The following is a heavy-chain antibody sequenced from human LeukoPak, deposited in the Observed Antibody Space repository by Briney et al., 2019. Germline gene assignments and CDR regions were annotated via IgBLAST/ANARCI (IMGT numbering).Heavy chain of an antibody. CDR1: GFTFSSYA. CDR2: ISYDGSNK. D-gene: IGHD1-26*01. J-gene: IGHJ6*03. Sequence: GGSLRLSCAASGFTFSSYAMHWVRQAPGKGLEWVAVISYDGSNKYYADSVKGRFTISRDNSKNTLYLQLNSLRVEDTAVYYCAKNRGAGSHYYYHMNVWGKGTTVTVSS. CDR3: AKNRGAGSHYYYHMNV. V-gene: IGHV3-30-3*02.